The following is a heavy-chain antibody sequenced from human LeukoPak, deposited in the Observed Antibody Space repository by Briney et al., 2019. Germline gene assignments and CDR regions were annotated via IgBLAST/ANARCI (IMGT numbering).Heavy chain of an antibody. CDR2: INHSGST. Sequence: SETLSLTCSVYGGSFSDYYWSWIRQPPGKGLEWIGEINHSGSTNYNPSLNSRVTISVDTSKNQFSLKLNSLTAADTAVYYCARKLLVPLAQSFDYWGQGTLVTVSS. D-gene: IGHD6-6*01. CDR3: ARKLLVPLAQSFDY. J-gene: IGHJ4*02. CDR1: GGSFSDYY. V-gene: IGHV4-34*01.